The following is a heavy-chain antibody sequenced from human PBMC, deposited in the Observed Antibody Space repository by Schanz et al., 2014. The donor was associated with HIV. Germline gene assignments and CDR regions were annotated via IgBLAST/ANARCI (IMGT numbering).Heavy chain of an antibody. V-gene: IGHV3-15*01. Sequence: EVQLVESGGGLVKPGGSLRLSCAASEFTFRNAWMNWVRQAPGKGLEWVGRIKSKIDGGTTDYAAPVKGRFTISRDDPTNPSYVQMNRLKPEDTAMYFCPTDNEPYVYWGQGTLVTVSS. D-gene: IGHD1-1*01. CDR3: PTDNEPYVY. CDR2: IKSKIDGGTT. J-gene: IGHJ4*02. CDR1: EFTFRNAW.